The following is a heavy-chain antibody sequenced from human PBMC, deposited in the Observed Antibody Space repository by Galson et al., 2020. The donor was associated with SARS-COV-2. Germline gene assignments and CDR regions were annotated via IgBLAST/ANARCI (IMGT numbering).Heavy chain of an antibody. CDR2: IYTSGST. V-gene: IGHV4-61*02. D-gene: IGHD1-1*01. Sequence: SETLSLTCTVSGGSISSGSYYWSWIRQPAGKGLEWIGRIYTSGSTNYNPSLKSRVTISVDTSKNQFSLKLSSVTAADTAVYYCAATRDNPTKALIFDYWGQGTLVTVSS. CDR1: GGSISSGSYY. CDR3: AATRDNPTKALIFDY. J-gene: IGHJ4*02.